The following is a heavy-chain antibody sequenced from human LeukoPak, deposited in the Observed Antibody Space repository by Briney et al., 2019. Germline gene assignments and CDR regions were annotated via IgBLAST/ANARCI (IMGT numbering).Heavy chain of an antibody. D-gene: IGHD3-3*01. J-gene: IGHJ3*02. Sequence: GASVKVSCKASGYTFTSYGISWVRQAPGQGLEWMGWISAYNGNTNYAQKLQGRVTMTTDTSTSTAYMELRSLRPDDTAVYYCARVGYDFWSGSLFDAFDIWGQGTMVTVSS. CDR3: ARVGYDFWSGSLFDAFDI. CDR1: GYTFTSYG. CDR2: ISAYNGNT. V-gene: IGHV1-18*01.